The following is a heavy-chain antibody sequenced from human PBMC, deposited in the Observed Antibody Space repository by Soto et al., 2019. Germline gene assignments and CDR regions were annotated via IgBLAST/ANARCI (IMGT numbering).Heavy chain of an antibody. CDR2: INAGNGNT. V-gene: IGHV1-3*01. J-gene: IGHJ6*03. CDR1: GYTFTSYA. D-gene: IGHD2-15*01. Sequence: ASVKVSCKASGYTFTSYAMHWVRQAPGQRLEWMGWINAGNGNTKYSQKFQGRVTITRDTSASTAYMELSSLRSEDTAVYYCARVGYGGSWVGAYLIFEDYYYYYMDVWGKGTTVTVSS. CDR3: ARVGYGGSWVGAYLIFEDYYYYYMDV.